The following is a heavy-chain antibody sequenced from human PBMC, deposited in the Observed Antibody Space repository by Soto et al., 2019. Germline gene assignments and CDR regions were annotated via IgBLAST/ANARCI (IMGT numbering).Heavy chain of an antibody. CDR1: GFTFSSYA. Sequence: GGSLRLSCAASGFTFSSYAMSWVRQAPGKGLEWVSAISGSGGSTYYADSVKGWFTISRDNSKNTLYLQMNSLRAEDTAVYYCAKGVMLATITSYYYGMDVWGQGTTVTVSS. CDR3: AKGVMLATITSYYYGMDV. CDR2: ISGSGGST. J-gene: IGHJ6*02. V-gene: IGHV3-23*01. D-gene: IGHD5-12*01.